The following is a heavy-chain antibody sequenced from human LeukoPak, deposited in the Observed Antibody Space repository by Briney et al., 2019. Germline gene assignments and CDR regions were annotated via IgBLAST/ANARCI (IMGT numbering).Heavy chain of an antibody. CDR2: NYNSEST. CDR3: ARRSPASPFDY. CDR1: GGSVSSGGSY. D-gene: IGHD2-2*01. J-gene: IGHJ4*02. V-gene: IGHV4-31*03. Sequence: PSQTLSLTCTVSGGSVSSGGSYWSWIRQLPGKGLEWIGYNYNSESTYYNPSLTSRVTISVDTSKSQFSLKLSSVTAADTAVYYCARRSPASPFDYWGQGTLVTVSS.